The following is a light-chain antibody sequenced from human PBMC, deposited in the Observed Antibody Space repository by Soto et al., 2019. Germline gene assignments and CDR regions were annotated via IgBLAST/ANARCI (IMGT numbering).Light chain of an antibody. V-gene: IGKV3-20*01. J-gene: IGKJ2*01. Sequence: EIVLTQSPGTLSLSPGERATLSCRASQIVSSSYLAWYQQKPGQAPRLLIYGASSRATGIPDRFSGSGSGTDFTLTISRLEPEDFAVYYCQQHGSSPYTFGQGTKLEIK. CDR2: GAS. CDR1: QIVSSSY. CDR3: QQHGSSPYT.